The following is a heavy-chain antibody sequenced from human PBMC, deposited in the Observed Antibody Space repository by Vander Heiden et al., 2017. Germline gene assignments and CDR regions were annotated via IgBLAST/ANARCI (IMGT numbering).Heavy chain of an antibody. CDR1: GGSIDRSSYY. J-gene: IGHJ3*02. V-gene: IGHV4-39*01. D-gene: IGHD3-10*01. CDR3: ARRNYYGSGSHGSSFDI. Sequence: QLHLQESGPGLVQPSETLSLTCTVSGGSIDRSSYYWGWIRQSPGRGLQWIGNIYYNGRTYYNPSLKSRVTISVDTSKKQFSLNLSSVTVTDTAVYYCARRNYYGSGSHGSSFDIWGQGTTVTVSA. CDR2: IYYNGRT.